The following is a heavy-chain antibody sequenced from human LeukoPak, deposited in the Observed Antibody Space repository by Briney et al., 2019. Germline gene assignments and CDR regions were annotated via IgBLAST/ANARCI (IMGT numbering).Heavy chain of an antibody. D-gene: IGHD2-15*01. CDR2: ISYSGST. J-gene: IGHJ5*01. CDR1: GGSVSSSSDS. V-gene: IGHV4-39*07. Sequence: SETLSLTCTVSGGSVSSSSDSWGWIRQPPGKGLEWIGTISYSGSTYYSPSLKSRVTLLLDTSGNQFSLKLSSVTAADTAVYYCARRRGGTNWFDSWGQGTLVTVSS. CDR3: ARRRGGTNWFDS.